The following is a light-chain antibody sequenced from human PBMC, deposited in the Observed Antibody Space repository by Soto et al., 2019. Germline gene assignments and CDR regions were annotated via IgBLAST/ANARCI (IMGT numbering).Light chain of an antibody. J-gene: IGKJ5*01. CDR2: DAS. Sequence: EIVLTQSPAPLSFSPGERATLSCRASQSVSSYLAWYQQKPGQAPRLLIYDASNRANGIPARFSGSGSGTDFTLTSSSLEPEDFQVYYCQQRSNWPFFGQGTRLESK. CDR3: QQRSNWPF. V-gene: IGKV3-11*01. CDR1: QSVSSY.